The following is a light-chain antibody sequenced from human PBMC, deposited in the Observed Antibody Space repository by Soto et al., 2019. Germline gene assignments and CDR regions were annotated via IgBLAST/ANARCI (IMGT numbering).Light chain of an antibody. Sequence: QLVLTQSSSASASLGSSVKLTCTLSSGHSTYIIAWHQHQPGKAPRFLMNLEGSGSYNKRSGIPDRFSGSSSGADRYLTISNLQSEDEADYYCETWDSNTRIFGGGTKVTVL. CDR3: ETWDSNTRI. V-gene: IGLV4-60*03. CDR2: LEGSGSY. J-gene: IGLJ2*01. CDR1: SGHSTYI.